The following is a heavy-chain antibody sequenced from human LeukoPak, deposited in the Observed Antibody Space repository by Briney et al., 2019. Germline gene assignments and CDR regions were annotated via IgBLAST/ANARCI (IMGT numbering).Heavy chain of an antibody. V-gene: IGHV3-30*01. CDR1: GFTLCSYA. Sequence: GGSLRLSCAASGFTLCSYAMTWVRQAPGQGLEWVAVISYDGSNKYYAESVKGRFTISRDNSNNSLYLQMYSLRAEDTAVYYCSSVTPHPHVQTHDIVGVVAAALGPFDYWGQGTLVTVSS. J-gene: IGHJ4*02. CDR2: ISYDGSNK. D-gene: IGHD2-15*01. CDR3: SSVTPHPHVQTHDIVGVVAAALGPFDY.